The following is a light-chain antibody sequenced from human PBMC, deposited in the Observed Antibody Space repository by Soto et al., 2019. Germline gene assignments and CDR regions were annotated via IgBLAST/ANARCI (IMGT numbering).Light chain of an antibody. CDR3: QQYNNSPLT. J-gene: IGKJ5*01. Sequence: EILMTQSPATLSVSAGERATLTCRASQSVSSNLYWYQQKPGQAPRLLIYAASSMATGIPARFSGSGSGTEFTLTISSLHPEDFAAYYCQQYNNSPLTFGQGTQLDIK. V-gene: IGKV3-15*01. CDR2: AAS. CDR1: QSVSSN.